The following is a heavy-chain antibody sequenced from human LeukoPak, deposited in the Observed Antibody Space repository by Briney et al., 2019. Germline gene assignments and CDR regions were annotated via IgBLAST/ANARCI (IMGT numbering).Heavy chain of an antibody. V-gene: IGHV3-66*01. CDR2: IYSGGST. J-gene: IGHJ2*01. Sequence: GGSLRLFCAASGFTVSSNYMSWVRQAPGKGLEWVSVIYSGGSTYYADSVKGRFTISRDNSKNTLYLQMNSLRAEDTAVYYCAREAGVTMVRGYWYFDLWGRGTLVTVSS. D-gene: IGHD3-10*01. CDR1: GFTVSSNY. CDR3: AREAGVTMVRGYWYFDL.